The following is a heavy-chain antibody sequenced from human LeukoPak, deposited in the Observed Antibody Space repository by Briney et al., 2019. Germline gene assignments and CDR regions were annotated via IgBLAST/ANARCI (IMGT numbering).Heavy chain of an antibody. J-gene: IGHJ6*03. V-gene: IGHV3-23*01. CDR3: AKDESGSFYYYMDV. CDR1: GFIFSSYA. D-gene: IGHD1-26*01. Sequence: PGGSLRLSCAASGFIFSSYAMSWVRQAPGKGLEWVSAISGSGGSTYYADSVKGRFTISRDNSKNTLYLQMHSLRDEDTAVYYCAKDESGSFYYYMDVWGKGTTVTVSS. CDR2: ISGSGGST.